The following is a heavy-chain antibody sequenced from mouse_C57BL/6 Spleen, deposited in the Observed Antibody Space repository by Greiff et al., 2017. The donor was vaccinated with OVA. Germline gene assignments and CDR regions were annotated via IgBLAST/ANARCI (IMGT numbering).Heavy chain of an antibody. V-gene: IGHV1-18*01. CDR3: ARGYYYGSSYVRFAY. D-gene: IGHD1-1*01. CDR1: GYTFTDYN. Sequence: EVQLQQSGPELVKPGASVKIPCKASGYTFTDYNMDWVKQSHGKSLEWIGDINPNNGGTIYNQKFKGKATLTVDKSSSTAYMELRSLTSEDTAVYYCARGYYYGSSYVRFAYWGQGTLVTVSA. CDR2: INPNNGGT. J-gene: IGHJ3*01.